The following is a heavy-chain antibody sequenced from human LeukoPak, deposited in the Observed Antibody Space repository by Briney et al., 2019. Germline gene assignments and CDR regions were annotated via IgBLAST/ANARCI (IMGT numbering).Heavy chain of an antibody. CDR3: ARGYSSGWYAGNAFDI. D-gene: IGHD6-19*01. Sequence: GGSLRLSCAASGFAFSSYEMNWVRQAPGKELEWVSYISSSGSTIYYADSVKGRFTISRDNAKNSLYLQMNSLRAEDTAVYYCARGYSSGWYAGNAFDIWGQGTMVTVSS. V-gene: IGHV3-48*03. CDR1: GFAFSSYE. J-gene: IGHJ3*02. CDR2: ISSSGSTI.